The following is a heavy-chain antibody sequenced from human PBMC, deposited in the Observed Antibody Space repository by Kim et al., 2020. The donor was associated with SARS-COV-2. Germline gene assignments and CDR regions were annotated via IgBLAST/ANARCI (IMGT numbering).Heavy chain of an antibody. J-gene: IGHJ4*02. CDR3: AKDVPADTAMVSVVDY. Sequence: SVKGRLTISRDNSKNTLYLQMNSLRAEDTAVYYCAKDVPADTAMVSVVDYWGQGTLVTVSS. D-gene: IGHD5-18*01. V-gene: IGHV3-30*02.